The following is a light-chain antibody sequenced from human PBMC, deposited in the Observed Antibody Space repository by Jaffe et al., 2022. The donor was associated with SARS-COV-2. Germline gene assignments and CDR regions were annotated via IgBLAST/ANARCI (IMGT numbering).Light chain of an antibody. CDR1: QSLLHSYGYNY. CDR3: MQALQTPYT. J-gene: IGKJ2*01. CDR2: LGS. Sequence: DIVVTQSPLSLPVTPGEPASISCRSSQSLLHSYGYNYLDWYLQKPGQSPQLLIYLGSNRASGVPDRFSGRGSGTDFTLKISRVEAEDVGVYYCMQALQTPYTFGQGTKLEIK. V-gene: IGKV2-28*01.